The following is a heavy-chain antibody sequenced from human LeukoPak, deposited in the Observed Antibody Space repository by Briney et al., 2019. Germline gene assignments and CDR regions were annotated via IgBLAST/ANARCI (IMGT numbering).Heavy chain of an antibody. Sequence: GASVKVSCKASGGTFSSYAISWVRQAPGQGLEWMGGIIPIFGTANYAQKFQGRVTITADESTSTAYMELSSLRSEDTAVYYCARESRNYDFWSGSNLWGRGTLVTVSS. V-gene: IGHV1-69*13. D-gene: IGHD3-3*01. J-gene: IGHJ5*02. CDR1: GGTFSSYA. CDR3: ARESRNYDFWSGSNL. CDR2: IIPIFGTA.